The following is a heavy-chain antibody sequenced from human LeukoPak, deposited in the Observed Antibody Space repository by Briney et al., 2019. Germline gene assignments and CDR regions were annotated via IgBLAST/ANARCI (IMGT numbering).Heavy chain of an antibody. J-gene: IGHJ4*02. CDR3: AKVDYYYDSSGYFFDY. CDR2: IRYDGSNK. V-gene: IGHV3-30*02. CDR1: GFTFSSYG. Sequence: GGSLRLSCAASGFTFSSYGMHWVRQAPGKGLEWVSFIRYDGSNKYYADSVKGRFTISRDNSKNTLYLQMNSLRAEDTAVYYCAKVDYYYDSSGYFFDYWGQGTLDTVSS. D-gene: IGHD3-22*01.